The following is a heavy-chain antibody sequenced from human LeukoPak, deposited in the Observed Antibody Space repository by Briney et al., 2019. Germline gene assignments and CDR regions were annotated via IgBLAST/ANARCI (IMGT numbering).Heavy chain of an antibody. Sequence: GGSLRLSCAASGFTFSSYGMHWVRQAPGKGLEWVAVIWYDGSNKYYADSVKGRFTISRDNSKNTLYLQMNSLRAEDTAVYYCARGLVVTNTIDYWGQGTLVTVSS. D-gene: IGHD3-22*01. CDR3: ARGLVVTNTIDY. J-gene: IGHJ4*02. CDR2: IWYDGSNK. V-gene: IGHV3-33*01. CDR1: GFTFSSYG.